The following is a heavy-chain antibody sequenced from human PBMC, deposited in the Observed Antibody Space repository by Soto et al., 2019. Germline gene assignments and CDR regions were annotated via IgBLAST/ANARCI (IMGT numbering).Heavy chain of an antibody. CDR3: TTFDRLRKYYYYYGMDV. CDR2: IKSKTDGGTT. J-gene: IGHJ6*02. CDR1: GFTFSNAW. Sequence: GGSLRLSCAASGFTFSNAWMSWVRQAPGKGLEWVGRIKSKTDGGTTDYAAPVKGRFTISRDDSKNTLYLQMNSLKTEDTAVYYCTTFDRLRKYYYYYGMDVWGQGTTVTVSS. V-gene: IGHV3-15*01. D-gene: IGHD3-10*01.